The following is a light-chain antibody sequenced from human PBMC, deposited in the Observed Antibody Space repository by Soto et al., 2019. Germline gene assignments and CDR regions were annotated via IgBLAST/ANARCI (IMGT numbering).Light chain of an antibody. CDR2: DAS. V-gene: IGKV3-11*01. CDR1: QSVSSS. J-gene: IGKJ2*01. Sequence: EIVLTQSPATLSLSPGERATLSCRASQSVSSSLAWYQQKPSQAPRLLIYDASNRATDIPTRFSGSGSGTDFTLSISSREPEGFAVYYCQQRSNWPSTFGQGTKLEIK. CDR3: QQRSNWPST.